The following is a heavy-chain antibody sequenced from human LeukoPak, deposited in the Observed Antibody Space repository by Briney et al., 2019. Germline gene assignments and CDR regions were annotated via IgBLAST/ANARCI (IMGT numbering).Heavy chain of an antibody. J-gene: IGHJ3*02. CDR1: GGSISSSNW. D-gene: IGHD6-13*01. CDR3: AIPFSSSLGEEGAFDI. V-gene: IGHV4-4*02. Sequence: SETLSLTCAVSGGSISSSNWWSWVRQPPGKGLEWIGEIYHSGSTNYNPSLKSRVTISVDKSKNQFSLKLSSVTAADTAVYYCAIPFSSSLGEEGAFDIWGQGTMVTVSS. CDR2: IYHSGST.